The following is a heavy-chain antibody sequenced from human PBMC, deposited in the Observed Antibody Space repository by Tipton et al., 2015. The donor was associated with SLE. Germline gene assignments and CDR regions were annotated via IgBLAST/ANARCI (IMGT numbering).Heavy chain of an antibody. CDR2: IYYSGST. J-gene: IGHJ4*02. CDR3: ARETGSLFDY. Sequence: TLSLTCTVSGGSISSYYWSWIRQPPGKGLEWIGYIYYSGSTNYNPSLKSRVTISVDTSKNQFSLKLSSVTAADTAVYYCARETGSLFDYWGQGTLVTVSS. V-gene: IGHV4-59*01. CDR1: GGSISSYY. D-gene: IGHD6-19*01.